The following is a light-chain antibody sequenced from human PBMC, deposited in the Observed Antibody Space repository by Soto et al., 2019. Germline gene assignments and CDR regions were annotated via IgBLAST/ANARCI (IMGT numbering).Light chain of an antibody. CDR3: QHFGNSLWT. Sequence: EIVLTQSPGTLSLSPGERATPSCRASQSVASRNLAWYQQKSGQAPRLLIYGASSRAIHTPDRFSGSGSGTDFTLTISGLEPEDFAVYYCQHFGNSLWTFGQGTKVDIK. J-gene: IGKJ1*01. V-gene: IGKV3-20*01. CDR1: QSVASRN. CDR2: GAS.